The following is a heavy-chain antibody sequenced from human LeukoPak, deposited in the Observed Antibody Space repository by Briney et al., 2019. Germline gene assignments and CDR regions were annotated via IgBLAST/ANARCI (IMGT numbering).Heavy chain of an antibody. D-gene: IGHD3-22*01. J-gene: IGHJ4*02. CDR2: ISVSGGST. V-gene: IGHV3-23*01. CDR1: GFTFSSYA. CDR3: AIMHPYYDGNGYWVQ. Sequence: GGSLRLSCAASGFTFSSYAMSWVRQAPGKGLEWVSGISVSGGSTAYADSVKGRFAISRDNPRNTLHMQMNSLRAEDTALYYCAIMHPYYDGNGYWVQWGQGTLVTVSS.